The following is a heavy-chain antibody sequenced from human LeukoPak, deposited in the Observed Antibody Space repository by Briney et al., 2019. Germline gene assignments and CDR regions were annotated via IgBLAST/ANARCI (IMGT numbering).Heavy chain of an antibody. D-gene: IGHD3-9*01. CDR3: AREVLELRNYDILTGFISGMDV. CDR2: IYHSGST. CDR1: GYSISSGYY. V-gene: IGHV4-38-2*02. J-gene: IGHJ6*02. Sequence: SETLSLTCTVSGYSISSGYYWGWIRQPPGKGLEWIGSIYHSGSTYYNPSLKSRVTISVDTSKNQFSLKLSSVTAADTAVYYCAREVLELRNYDILTGFISGMDVWGQGTTVTVSS.